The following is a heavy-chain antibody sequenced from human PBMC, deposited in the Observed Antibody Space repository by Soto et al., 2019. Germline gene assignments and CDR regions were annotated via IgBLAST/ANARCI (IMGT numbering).Heavy chain of an antibody. Sequence: EVQVVESGGGLVQPGGSLRLSCAASGFTFSNYWIHWVRQAPGKGLVWVSRINSDGTSTSYADSVKGRFTISRDNAKNTLYLQMNSLRVEETAVYYCARAVRSGSYPYYYYGMDVWGQGTTVTVSS. J-gene: IGHJ6*02. D-gene: IGHD3-10*01. V-gene: IGHV3-74*01. CDR1: GFTFSNYW. CDR3: ARAVRSGSYPYYYYGMDV. CDR2: INSDGTST.